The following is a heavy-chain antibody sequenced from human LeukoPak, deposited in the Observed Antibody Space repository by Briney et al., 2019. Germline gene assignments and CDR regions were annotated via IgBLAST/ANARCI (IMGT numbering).Heavy chain of an antibody. D-gene: IGHD4-17*01. CDR2: IHNAVTI. Sequence: PGGSLRLSCAASGLTVSDNYITWVRQAPGKGLEWVSVIHNAVTIHYADSVKGRFTISSDNSKNTVYFQMNSLRAEDTAVYYCILTTVTTSIEYWGPGTLVTVSP. CDR1: GLTVSDNY. V-gene: IGHV3-53*01. CDR3: ILTTVTTSIEY. J-gene: IGHJ4*02.